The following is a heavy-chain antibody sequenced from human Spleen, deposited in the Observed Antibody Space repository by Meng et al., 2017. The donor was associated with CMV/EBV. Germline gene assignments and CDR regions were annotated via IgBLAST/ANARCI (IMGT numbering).Heavy chain of an antibody. V-gene: IGHV3-30*02. D-gene: IGHD6-6*01. CDR3: AKDRQAQLDGMDV. CDR1: GFTSNDYA. Sequence: GESLKISCAASGFTSNDYAMHWVRQAPGKGLEWVAFIRYDGSNKYYADSVKGRFTISRDNSKNTLYLQMNSLRAEDTAVYYCAKDRQAQLDGMDVWGQGTTVTVSS. J-gene: IGHJ6*02. CDR2: IRYDGSNK.